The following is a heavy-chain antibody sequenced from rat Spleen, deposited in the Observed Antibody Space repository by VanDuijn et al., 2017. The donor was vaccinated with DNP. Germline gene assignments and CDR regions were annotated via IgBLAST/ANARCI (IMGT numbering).Heavy chain of an antibody. CDR1: GFTFSDYA. CDR2: ISYDGNRP. V-gene: IGHV5-17*01. D-gene: IGHD1-12*03. Sequence: EVQLVESGGGLVQPGRSLKLSCAASGFTFSDYAMAWVRQAPPKGLEWVATISYDGNRPYYRDSVTGRFTISRDHAKSTLYLQMDSLRSEDTATYYCARHDLDGYYNRYWFAYWGQGTLVTVSS. CDR3: ARHDLDGYYNRYWFAY. J-gene: IGHJ3*01.